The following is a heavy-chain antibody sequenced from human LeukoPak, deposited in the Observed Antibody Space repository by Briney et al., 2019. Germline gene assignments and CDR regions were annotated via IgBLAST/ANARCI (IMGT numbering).Heavy chain of an antibody. CDR2: ISSSSSYI. D-gene: IGHD2-8*01. Sequence: GGSLRLSCAASGFTFSSYSMNWVRQAPGKGREWVSSISSSSSYIYYADSVKGRFTTSRDNAKNSLYLQMNSLRAEDTAVYYCARDRLEMDDIWGQGTMVTVSS. CDR1: GFTFSSYS. J-gene: IGHJ3*02. CDR3: ARDRLEMDDI. V-gene: IGHV3-21*01.